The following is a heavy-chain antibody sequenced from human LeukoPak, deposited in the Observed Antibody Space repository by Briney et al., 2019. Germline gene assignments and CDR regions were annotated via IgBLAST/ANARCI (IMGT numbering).Heavy chain of an antibody. CDR3: AKIPDYYDTSGNAF. V-gene: IGHV3-23*01. CDR2: ISSTSAYT. CDR1: GLTFSSYA. D-gene: IGHD3-22*01. Sequence: GGSLRLSCAASGLTFSSYAMSWVRQAPGKGLKWVSRISSTSAYTSYADSVKGRFTISRDNSKSTLCLQMNSLRAEDTAVYYCAKIPDYYDTSGNAFWGQGTLVTVSS. J-gene: IGHJ4*02.